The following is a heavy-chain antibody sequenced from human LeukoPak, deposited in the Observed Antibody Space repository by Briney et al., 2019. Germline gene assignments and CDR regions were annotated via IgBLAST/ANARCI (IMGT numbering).Heavy chain of an antibody. CDR1: GFTFSSYW. V-gene: IGHV3-74*01. J-gene: IGHJ6*02. CDR3: ARDRVVPAAILGYYYYYGMDV. Sequence: QSGGSLRLSCAASGFTFSSYWMHWVRQAPGKGLVWVSRINSDGSSTSYADSVKGRFTISRDNAKNTLYLQMNSLRAEDTAVYYCARDRVVPAAILGYYYYYGMDVWGQGTTVTVSS. D-gene: IGHD2-2*02. CDR2: INSDGSST.